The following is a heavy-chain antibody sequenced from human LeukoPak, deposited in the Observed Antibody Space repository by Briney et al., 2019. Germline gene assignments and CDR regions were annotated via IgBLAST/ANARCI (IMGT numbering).Heavy chain of an antibody. CDR2: ISSSGSTI. D-gene: IGHD3-10*01. J-gene: IGHJ4*02. CDR1: GFTFSSYE. CDR3: ARDSLVRGVINDY. Sequence: GGSLRLSCAASGFTFSSYEMNWVRQAPGKGLEWVSYISSSGSTIYYADSVKGRFTISSDNAKNSLYLQMNSLRAEDTAVYYCARDSLVRGVINDYWGQGTLVTVSS. V-gene: IGHV3-48*03.